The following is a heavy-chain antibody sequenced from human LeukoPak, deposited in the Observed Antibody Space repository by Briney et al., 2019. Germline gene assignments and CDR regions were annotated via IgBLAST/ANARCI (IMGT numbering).Heavy chain of an antibody. CDR1: GFTFSSYA. Sequence: PGGSLRLSCAASGFTFSSYAMHWVRQAPGKGLEWVAVISYDGSNKYYADSVKGRFTISRDNSKNTLYLQMNSLRAEDTAVYYCARDIGSYSYNWFDPWGQGTLVTVSS. V-gene: IGHV3-30-3*01. CDR3: ARDIGSYSYNWFDP. CDR2: ISYDGSNK. J-gene: IGHJ5*02. D-gene: IGHD3-10*01.